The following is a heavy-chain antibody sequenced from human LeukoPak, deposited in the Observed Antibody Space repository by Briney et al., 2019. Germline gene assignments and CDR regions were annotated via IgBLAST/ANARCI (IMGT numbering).Heavy chain of an antibody. CDR1: GGSISSSNW. CDR2: IYHSGST. Sequence: SETLSLTCAVSGGSISSSNWWSWIRQPPGKGLEWIGEIYHSGSTNYNPSLKSRVTISVDKSKTQFSLKLSSVTAADTAVYYCARARVLVVVAAIDYWGQGTLVTVSS. D-gene: IGHD2-15*01. V-gene: IGHV4-4*02. CDR3: ARARVLVVVAAIDY. J-gene: IGHJ4*02.